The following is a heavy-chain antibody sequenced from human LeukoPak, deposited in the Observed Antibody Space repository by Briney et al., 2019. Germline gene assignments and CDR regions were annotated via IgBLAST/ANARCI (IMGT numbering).Heavy chain of an antibody. CDR3: ARVVGATDY. J-gene: IGHJ4*02. V-gene: IGHV3-74*01. Sequence: GGSLRLSCAASGFTFDDYAMHWVRQAPGKGLVWVSRINSDGSSTSYADSVKGRFTISRDNAKNTLYLQMNSLRAEDTAVYYCARVVGATDYWGQGTLVTVSS. CDR1: GFTFDDYA. D-gene: IGHD1-26*01. CDR2: INSDGSST.